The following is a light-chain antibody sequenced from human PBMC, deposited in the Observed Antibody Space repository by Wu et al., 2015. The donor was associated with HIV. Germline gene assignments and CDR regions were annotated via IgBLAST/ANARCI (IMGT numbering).Light chain of an antibody. CDR2: AAS. CDR3: QKXNRAPYT. Sequence: DIPMTQSPSSLSASVGDRVTISCRASEDINYYLVWYQQKPGKVPKLLVYAASTLQSGVPSRFSGSGSGTDFTLTISDLQPEDVATYYCQKXNRAPYTFGQGTKLEIK. J-gene: IGKJ2*01. CDR1: EDINYY. V-gene: IGKV1-27*01.